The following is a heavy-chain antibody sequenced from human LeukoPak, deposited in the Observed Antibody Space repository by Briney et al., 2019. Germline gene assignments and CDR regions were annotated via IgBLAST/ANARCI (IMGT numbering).Heavy chain of an antibody. Sequence: PGGSLRLSCAASRFTFSSYSMNWVRQAPGKGLEWVSSISSSGSYIYYADSVKGRFTISRDNAKNSLYLQMNSLRAEDTAVYYCARDSGSYSGYYMDVWGKGTTVTVSS. CDR1: RFTFSSYS. V-gene: IGHV3-21*01. CDR2: ISSSGSYI. CDR3: ARDSGSYSGYYMDV. J-gene: IGHJ6*03. D-gene: IGHD1-26*01.